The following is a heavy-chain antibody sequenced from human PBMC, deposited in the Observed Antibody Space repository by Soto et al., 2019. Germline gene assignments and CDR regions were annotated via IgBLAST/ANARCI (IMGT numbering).Heavy chain of an antibody. J-gene: IGHJ4*02. CDR3: ATAYSSGWYCLKY. D-gene: IGHD6-19*01. CDR1: EYTFTSYA. V-gene: IGHV1-3*01. Sequence: ASVKASCKASEYTFTSYAMHWVRHAPGQRLEWMGWINAGNGNTKYSQKFQGRVTITRDTSASTAYMELSSLRSEDTAVYYWATAYSSGWYCLKYWGQGTLVTVSS. CDR2: INAGNGNT.